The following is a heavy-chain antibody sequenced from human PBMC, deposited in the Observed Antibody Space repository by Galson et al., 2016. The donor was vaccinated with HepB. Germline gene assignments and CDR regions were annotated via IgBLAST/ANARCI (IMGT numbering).Heavy chain of an antibody. Sequence: FTLNNCPLHWVRQAPGKGLEWVAVLSHDGVTKFYADSVRARFTISRDKSKTTVYLQMDGLSAEDTAVYYCAREWELGGYFDYWGQGTLVTVSS. CDR3: AREWELGGYFDY. V-gene: IGHV3-30-3*01. D-gene: IGHD1-26*01. CDR2: LSHDGVTK. CDR1: FTLNNCP. J-gene: IGHJ4*02.